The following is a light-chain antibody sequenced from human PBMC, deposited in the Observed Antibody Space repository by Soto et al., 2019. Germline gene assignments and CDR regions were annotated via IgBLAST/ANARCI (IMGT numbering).Light chain of an antibody. CDR3: QAYDYSLTASV. CDR2: GNR. Sequence: QSVLTQPPSVSGAPGKRVTISCTGHSSNLGAGYDVHWDQQLPGAAPKLVIFGNRNRPSGVPERFSGSKSGTSDSLAITGIQAEDEADYYCQAYDYSLTASVFGGGTKLTVL. J-gene: IGLJ3*02. CDR1: SSNLGAGYD. V-gene: IGLV1-40*01.